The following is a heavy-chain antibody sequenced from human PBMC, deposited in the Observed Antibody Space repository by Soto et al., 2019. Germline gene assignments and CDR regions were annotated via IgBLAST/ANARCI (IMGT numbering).Heavy chain of an antibody. D-gene: IGHD4-17*01. J-gene: IGHJ5*02. V-gene: IGHV1-2*02. CDR1: GYTFTGYY. CDR3: ARNSRRTTVTTNNWLDP. Sequence: GASVKVSCKASGYTFTGYYMHWVRQAPGQGLEWMGWINPNSGGTNYAQKFQGRVTMTRDTSISTAYMELSRLRSDDTAVYYCARNSRRTTVTTNNWLDPWGQGTLVTVSS. CDR2: INPNSGGT.